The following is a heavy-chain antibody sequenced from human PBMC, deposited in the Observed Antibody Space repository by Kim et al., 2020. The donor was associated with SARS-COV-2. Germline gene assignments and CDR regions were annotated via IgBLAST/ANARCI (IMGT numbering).Heavy chain of an antibody. V-gene: IGHV3-9*02. CDR3: TRDVLACGADV. Sequence: GGSLRLSCAASGFSPNDHAMHWVRQAPGKGLEWVSGIMWNKSGIDYADSVKGRFITSRDNARNSLYLQMNSLRAEDTALYYCTRDVLACGADVWGQGTAVRVSS. CDR1: GFSPNDHA. J-gene: IGHJ6*02. D-gene: IGHD2-21*01. CDR2: IMWNKSGI.